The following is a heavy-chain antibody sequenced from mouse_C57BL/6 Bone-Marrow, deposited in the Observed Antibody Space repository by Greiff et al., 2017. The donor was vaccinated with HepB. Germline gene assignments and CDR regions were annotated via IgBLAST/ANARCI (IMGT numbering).Heavy chain of an antibody. CDR1: GYAFSSSW. V-gene: IGHV1-82*01. CDR3: AREAFYYYGSSLFDY. D-gene: IGHD1-1*01. Sequence: QVQLQQSGPELVKPGASVKISCKASGYAFSSSWMNWVKQRPGKGLEWIGRIYPGDGDTNYNGKFKGKATLTADKSSSTAYMQLSSLTSEDSAVYFCAREAFYYYGSSLFDYWGQGTTLTVSS. CDR2: IYPGDGDT. J-gene: IGHJ2*01.